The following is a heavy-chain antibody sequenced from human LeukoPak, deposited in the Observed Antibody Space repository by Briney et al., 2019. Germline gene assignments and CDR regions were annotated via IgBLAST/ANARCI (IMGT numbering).Heavy chain of an antibody. CDR1: GGSFSGYY. CDR3: ARVGDAFDI. J-gene: IGHJ3*02. V-gene: IGHV4-34*01. D-gene: IGHD3-10*01. Sequence: SETLSLTCAVYGGSFSGYYWSWIRQPPGKGLEWMGEINHSGSTNYNPSLKSRVTISVDTSKNQFSLKLSSVTAADTAVYYCARVGDAFDIWGQGTMVTVSS. CDR2: INHSGST.